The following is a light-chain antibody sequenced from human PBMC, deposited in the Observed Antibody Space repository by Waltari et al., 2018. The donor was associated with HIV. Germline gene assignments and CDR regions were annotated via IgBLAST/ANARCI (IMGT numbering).Light chain of an antibody. CDR1: SYKLGNDH. V-gene: IGLV1-47*01. CDR2: KNY. CDR3: VGWDGSLSGYV. Sequence: QSVLTQPPSASGTPGQTVTIPCSGSSYKLGNDHVYWYQQLPGMTPKLLIYKNYQRPSGVPDRFAGSKSGTSASLAISGLRSEDEADYYCVGWDGSLSGYVFGAGTTVTVL. J-gene: IGLJ1*01.